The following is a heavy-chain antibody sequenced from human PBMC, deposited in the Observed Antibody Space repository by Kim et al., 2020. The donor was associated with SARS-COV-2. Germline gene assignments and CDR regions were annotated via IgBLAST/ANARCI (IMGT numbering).Heavy chain of an antibody. V-gene: IGHV3-9*01. CDR3: AKALRKTGSYYSLFDS. D-gene: IGHD2-15*01. Sequence: VKGRLTITRDTVKNSLYLQLHSLKNEDTAVYYCAKALRKTGSYYSLFDSWGQGTLVTVSS. J-gene: IGHJ4*02.